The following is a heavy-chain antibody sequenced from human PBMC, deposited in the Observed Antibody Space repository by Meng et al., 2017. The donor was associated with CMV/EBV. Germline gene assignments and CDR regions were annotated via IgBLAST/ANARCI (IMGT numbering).Heavy chain of an antibody. Sequence: VSGGSLSSGDYYWSWLRQPPGKGLEWIGYIYYSGNTYYNPSLKSRVTISVDTSKNQFSLKLSSVTAADTAVYYCAREVVITSDWFDPWGQGTLVTVSS. CDR1: GGSLSSGDYY. V-gene: IGHV4-30-4*08. CDR2: IYYSGNT. CDR3: AREVVITSDWFDP. D-gene: IGHD3-22*01. J-gene: IGHJ5*02.